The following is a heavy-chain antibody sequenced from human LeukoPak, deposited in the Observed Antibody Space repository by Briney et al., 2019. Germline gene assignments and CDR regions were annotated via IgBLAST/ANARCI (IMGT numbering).Heavy chain of an antibody. J-gene: IGHJ4*02. CDR3: ARDHLIGWYYFDY. V-gene: IGHV1-2*02. D-gene: IGHD6-19*01. CDR2: INPNSGGT. Sequence: GASVKVSCKASGYTFTGYYMHWVRQAPGQGLEWMGWINPNSGGTNYAQKFQGRVTMTRDTSISTAYMELSRLRSDDTAVYYCARDHLIGWYYFDYWGQGTLVTVSS. CDR1: GYTFTGYY.